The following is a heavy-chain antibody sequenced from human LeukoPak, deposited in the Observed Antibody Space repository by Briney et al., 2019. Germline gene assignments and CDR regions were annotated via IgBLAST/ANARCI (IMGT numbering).Heavy chain of an antibody. D-gene: IGHD1-26*01. CDR3: ARDREWATFDAFDI. J-gene: IGHJ3*02. CDR2: IRYDGSNK. CDR1: GFTFSSYG. V-gene: IGHV3-30*02. Sequence: GGSLRLSCAASGFTFSSYGMHWVRQAPGKGLEWVAFIRYDGSNKYYADSVKGRFTISRDNSKNTLYLQMNSLRAEDTAVYYCARDREWATFDAFDIWGQGTMVTVSS.